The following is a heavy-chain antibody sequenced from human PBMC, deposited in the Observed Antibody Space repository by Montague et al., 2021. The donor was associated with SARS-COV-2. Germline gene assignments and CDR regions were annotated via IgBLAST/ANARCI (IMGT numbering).Heavy chain of an antibody. V-gene: IGHV4-39*07. CDR3: ARSWDAGTTVTYLY. J-gene: IGHJ4*02. D-gene: IGHD4-11*01. Sequence: SETLSLTCTFSGGSISTIVNFWGWIRQPPGKGLEWIGSISYTGSTYHNPSLKSRVTMSVDTSKNQFSLKLNSVTAADTAVYYCARSWDAGTTVTYLYWGQGTLVTASS. CDR2: ISYTGST. CDR1: GGSISTIVNF.